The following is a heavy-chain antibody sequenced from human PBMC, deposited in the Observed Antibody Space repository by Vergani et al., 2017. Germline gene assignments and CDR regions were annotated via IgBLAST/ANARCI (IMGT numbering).Heavy chain of an antibody. CDR1: GYTFSSYW. CDR2: IKQDGSEK. CDR3: AREQMEMTMVGVEHYGIDV. Sequence: VQLVQSGAEVKKPGASVKVSCKASGYTFSSYWMSWVRQAPGKGLEWVANIKQDGSEKYYVDSVKGRFTISRDNAKNSLYLQMNSLRAEDTAVDYCAREQMEMTMVGVEHYGIDVWGQGTTVTVSS. D-gene: IGHD3-22*01. J-gene: IGHJ6*02. V-gene: IGHV3-7*01.